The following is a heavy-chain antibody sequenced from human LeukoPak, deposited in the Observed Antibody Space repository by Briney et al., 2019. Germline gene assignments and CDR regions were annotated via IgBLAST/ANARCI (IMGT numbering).Heavy chain of an antibody. CDR1: GFTFSSYA. Sequence: PGGSLRLSCAASGFTFSSYAMSWVRQAPGKGLDWVSAISGSGGNTYYADSVKGRFTISRDNSKNTLYLQMNSLRAEDTAVYYCAKGTRSSPNDAADIWGQGTMVTVSS. D-gene: IGHD1-26*01. V-gene: IGHV3-23*01. J-gene: IGHJ3*02. CDR3: AKGTRSSPNDAADI. CDR2: ISGSGGNT.